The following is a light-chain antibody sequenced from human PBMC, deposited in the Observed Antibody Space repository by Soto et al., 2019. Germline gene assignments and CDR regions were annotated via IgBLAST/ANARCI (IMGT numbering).Light chain of an antibody. CDR3: SSYTSSSTVV. Sequence: QSALTQPASVSGSPGQSITISCTGTSSDVGGYNYVSWYQQHPGKAPNLMIYDVSHRPSGVSNRFSGSKSGNTASLTISGLQAEDEADYYCSSYTSSSTVVFAGGTKLTVL. CDR1: SSDVGGYNY. CDR2: DVS. J-gene: IGLJ2*01. V-gene: IGLV2-14*01.